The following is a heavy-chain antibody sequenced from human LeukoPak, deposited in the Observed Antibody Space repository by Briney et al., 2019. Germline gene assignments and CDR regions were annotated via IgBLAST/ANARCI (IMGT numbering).Heavy chain of an antibody. CDR2: INHSGST. Sequence: SETLSLTCAVYGGSFSGYYWSWIRQPPGKGLEWIGEINHSGSTNYNPSLKSRVTISVDTSKNQFSLKLSSVTAADTAVYYCARVLEGTYGGNFDYWGQGTLVTVSS. CDR1: GGSFSGYY. D-gene: IGHD4-23*01. J-gene: IGHJ4*02. V-gene: IGHV4-34*01. CDR3: ARVLEGTYGGNFDY.